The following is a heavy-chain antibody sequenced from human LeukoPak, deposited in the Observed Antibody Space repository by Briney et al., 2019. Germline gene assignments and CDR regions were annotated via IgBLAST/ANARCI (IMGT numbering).Heavy chain of an antibody. Sequence: ASVKVSCRVSGDTLTEISIHWVRQTPGKGLEWMGGLHPEDREVIYAQKFQGRVTMTEDSSTDTAYMDLRGLRSEDTAVYCATAEQLVWGQGTLVTVSS. CDR1: GDTLTEIS. D-gene: IGHD6-6*01. J-gene: IGHJ4*02. CDR2: LHPEDREV. V-gene: IGHV1-24*01. CDR3: ATAEQLV.